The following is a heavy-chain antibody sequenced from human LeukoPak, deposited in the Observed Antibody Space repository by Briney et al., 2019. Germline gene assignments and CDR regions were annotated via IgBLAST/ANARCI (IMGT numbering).Heavy chain of an antibody. J-gene: IGHJ4*02. CDR2: INPNSGGT. CDR3: ARYVMGLDF. CDR1: GYTFTGYY. Sequence: ASVKVSCKASGYTFTGYYVHWVRQAPGQGLEWMEWINPNSGGTNYAQKFQGRVTMTRDTSISTAYMELSRLRSDDTAVYYCARYVMGLDFWGQGTLVTVSS. V-gene: IGHV1-2*02. D-gene: IGHD2-8*01.